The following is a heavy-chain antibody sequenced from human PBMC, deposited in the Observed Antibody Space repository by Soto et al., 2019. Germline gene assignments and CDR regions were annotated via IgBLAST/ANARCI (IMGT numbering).Heavy chain of an antibody. CDR1: GFTFSTYG. Sequence: GGSLRLSCASSGFTFSTYGMHLVRQAPGKGLEWVAVISYDGTNKYYADSVKGRFTISRDNSKNTLYLQMNSLRAEDTAVYYCAKERYSSRSPDFDYWGQGTLVTVSS. J-gene: IGHJ4*02. V-gene: IGHV3-30*18. D-gene: IGHD6-13*01. CDR2: ISYDGTNK. CDR3: AKERYSSRSPDFDY.